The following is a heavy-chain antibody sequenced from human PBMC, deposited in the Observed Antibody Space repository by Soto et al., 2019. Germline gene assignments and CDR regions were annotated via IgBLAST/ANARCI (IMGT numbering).Heavy chain of an antibody. CDR1: WFTFSSFG. Sequence: GSPRPSFAASWFTFSSFGVPRVPPAPGKGVGWGAVISYDGSNKYYADSVKGRFTISRDNSKSITTVFLQWSSLRASDTAMYYCARQIYDSDTGPNFQYYFDSWGQGTPVTVSS. D-gene: IGHD3-22*01. V-gene: IGHV3-30*03. CDR2: ISYDGSNK. J-gene: IGHJ4*02. CDR3: ARQIYDSDTGPNFQYYFDS.